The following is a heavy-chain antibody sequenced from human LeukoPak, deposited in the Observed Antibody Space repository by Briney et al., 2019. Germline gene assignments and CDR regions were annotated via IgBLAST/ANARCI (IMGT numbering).Heavy chain of an antibody. J-gene: IGHJ4*02. D-gene: IGHD3-10*01. V-gene: IGHV1-24*01. CDR2: FDPGDGET. Sequence: ASVKVSCKVSGYTLTELTMHWVRQAPGKGLEWMGGFDPGDGETIYAQKFQGRVTMTEDTSTDTAYMELSSLRSEDTAVYYCATASNYYGSGSYNHWGQGTLVTVSS. CDR1: GYTLTELT. CDR3: ATASNYYGSGSYNH.